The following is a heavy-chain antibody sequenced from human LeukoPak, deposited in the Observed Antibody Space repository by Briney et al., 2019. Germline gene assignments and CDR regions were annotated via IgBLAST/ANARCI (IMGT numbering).Heavy chain of an antibody. CDR2: INSNTGVT. CDR3: ARDPPDSSSIFLDY. CDR1: GYIFTGYF. J-gene: IGHJ4*02. V-gene: IGHV1-2*02. D-gene: IGHD6-6*01. Sequence: ASVKVSCKASGYIFTGYFIHWVRQAPGQGLEWLGLINSNTGVTNYAQKFQGRVTMTRDTSITTAYMELTSLRSDDTAVYYCARDPPDSSSIFLDYWGQGTLVAVSS.